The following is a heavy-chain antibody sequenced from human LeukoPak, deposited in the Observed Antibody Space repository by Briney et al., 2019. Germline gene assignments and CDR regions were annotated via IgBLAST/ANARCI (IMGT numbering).Heavy chain of an antibody. J-gene: IGHJ4*02. V-gene: IGHV4-34*01. CDR3: ARGANYVWGSYRSSRSYYFDY. Sequence: SETLSLTCAVYGGSFSGYYWSWIRQPPGKGLEWIGEINHSGSTNYNPSLKSRVTISVDTSKNQFSLKLSSVTAADTAVYYCARGANYVWGSYRSSRSYYFDYRGQGTLVTVSS. D-gene: IGHD3-16*02. CDR2: INHSGST. CDR1: GGSFSGYY.